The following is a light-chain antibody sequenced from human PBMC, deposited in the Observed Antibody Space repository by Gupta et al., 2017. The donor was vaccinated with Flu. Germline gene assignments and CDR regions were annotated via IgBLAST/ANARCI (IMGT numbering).Light chain of an antibody. CDR1: QSVSSSY. CDR2: GAA. CDR3: QQYGSTPPRT. Sequence: IVLTQSPVPLSLSPGERATLSCRASQSVSSSYLSWYQQKPGQAPRLLIYGAASRATGIPDRSSGSRSGTDFTLTISSLEPEDVAVDYCQQYGSTPPRTFGGGTKVEIK. V-gene: IGKV3-20*01. J-gene: IGKJ4*01.